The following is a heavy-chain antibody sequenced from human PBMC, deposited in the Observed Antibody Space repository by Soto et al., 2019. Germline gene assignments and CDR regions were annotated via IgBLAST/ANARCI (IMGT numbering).Heavy chain of an antibody. V-gene: IGHV1-46*01. J-gene: IGHJ5*02. D-gene: IGHD2-8*01. CDR2: INPSGGST. CDR1: GYTFTSYY. Sequence: QVQLVQSGAEVKKPGASVKVSCKASGYTFTSYYMHWVRQAPGQGLEWMGIINPSGGSTSYAQKFQGRVTMTRDTSTSTVYMELSSLRSEDTAVYYCARGDIVLMSTNWFDPWGQGTLVTVSS. CDR3: ARGDIVLMSTNWFDP.